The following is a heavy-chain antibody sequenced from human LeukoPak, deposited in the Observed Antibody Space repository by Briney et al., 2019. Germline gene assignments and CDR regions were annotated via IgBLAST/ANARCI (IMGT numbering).Heavy chain of an antibody. CDR1: GFTFNSYW. CDR2: IDEDGKTI. D-gene: IGHD3-3*01. J-gene: IGHJ4*02. Sequence: PGGSLRLSCAASGFTFNSYWMHWVRQAPGKGLVWVSRIDEDGKTIDYADSVKGRFTISRDNAKNSLYLQMNSLRAEDTAVYYCARGRRFLEWLPDYWGQGTLVTVSS. CDR3: ARGRRFLEWLPDY. V-gene: IGHV3-74*01.